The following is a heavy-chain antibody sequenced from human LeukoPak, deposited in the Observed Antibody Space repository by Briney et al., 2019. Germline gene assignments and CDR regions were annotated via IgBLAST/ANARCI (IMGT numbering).Heavy chain of an antibody. CDR1: GYTFTSYG. D-gene: IGHD1-26*01. CDR3: ARLNLVGAVIIFDY. V-gene: IGHV1-18*01. J-gene: IGHJ4*02. CDR2: ISAYNGNT. Sequence: ASVKVSCKASGYTFTSYGISWVRQAPGQGLEWMGWISAYNGNTNYAQKLQGRVTMTTDTSTSTAYMELRSLRSDATAVYYCARLNLVGAVIIFDYWGQGTLVTVSS.